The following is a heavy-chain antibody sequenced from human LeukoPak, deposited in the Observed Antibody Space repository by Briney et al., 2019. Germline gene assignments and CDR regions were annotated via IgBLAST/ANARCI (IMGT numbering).Heavy chain of an antibody. CDR3: VRGGAAGTNYYYYYYLDV. CDR2: ISRSSTYI. V-gene: IGHV3-21*01. D-gene: IGHD2-15*01. Sequence: GRTLRLSCAASGFTSSSYEMNWVRQAAGNELEGVSSISRSSTYIYYADSVKGRFTISRDNAKNSLYLQMNSLRAEDTAVYYCVRGGAAGTNYYYYYYLDVWGKGTTVTVSS. CDR1: GFTSSSYE. J-gene: IGHJ6*03.